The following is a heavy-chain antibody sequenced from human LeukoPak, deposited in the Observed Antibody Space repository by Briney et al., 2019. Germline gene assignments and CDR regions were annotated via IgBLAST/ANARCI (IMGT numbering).Heavy chain of an antibody. J-gene: IGHJ4*02. D-gene: IGHD6-13*01. CDR1: GGSISSYY. CDR3: ARVAVAGHYFDY. CDR2: IYYSGST. V-gene: IGHV4-59*01. Sequence: SSETLSLTCTVSGGSISSYYWSWIRQPPGKGLEWIGYIYYSGSTNYNPSLKSRVTISVDTSKNQFSLKLSSVTAADTAVYYCARVAVAGHYFDYWGQGTLVTVSS.